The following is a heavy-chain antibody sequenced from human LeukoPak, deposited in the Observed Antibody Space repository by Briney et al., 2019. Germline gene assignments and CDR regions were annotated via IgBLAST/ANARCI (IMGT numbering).Heavy chain of an antibody. D-gene: IGHD3-16*01. V-gene: IGHV1-2*02. J-gene: IGHJ3*02. CDR2: IYPNSGGT. CDR3: AVGGGGVTHAFDI. Sequence: ASLKVSCKASGYTFTGYYMHWVRQAPGQGLEWMGWIYPNSGGTNYAQKFQGRVTVTRDTSISTAYMELSRLRSDDTAVYYCAVGGGGVTHAFDIWGQGTMVTVSS. CDR1: GYTFTGYY.